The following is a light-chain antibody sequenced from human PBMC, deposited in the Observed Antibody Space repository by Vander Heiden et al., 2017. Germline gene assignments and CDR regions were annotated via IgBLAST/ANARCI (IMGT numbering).Light chain of an antibody. J-gene: IGLJ3*02. V-gene: IGLV5-45*02. CDR1: SGFNVGTYR. CDR3: MIWHSSAWV. Sequence: QAVLTQPSSLSASPGASASPPCTLRSGFNVGTYRIYWYQQKPGSPPQYLLRYKSDSDKQQGSGVPSRFSGSKDASANAGILLISGLQSEDEADYYCMIWHSSAWVFGGGTKLTVL. CDR2: YKSDSDK.